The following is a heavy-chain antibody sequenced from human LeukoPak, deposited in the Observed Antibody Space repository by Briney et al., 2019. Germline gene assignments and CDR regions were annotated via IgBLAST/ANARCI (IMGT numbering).Heavy chain of an antibody. CDR1: GYTLSELS. D-gene: IGHD1-26*01. J-gene: IGHJ6*03. Sequence: ASVKVSCKVSGYTLSELSMHWMRQAPGKGLEWMGSFDREEGKTIDAQKFQGRVTMTEDTSTDTAYMELSSLRSEDTAVYYCATGVGPTHPHYYYSYMDVWGKGTTVTVSS. V-gene: IGHV1-24*01. CDR3: ATGVGPTHPHYYYSYMDV. CDR2: FDREEGKT.